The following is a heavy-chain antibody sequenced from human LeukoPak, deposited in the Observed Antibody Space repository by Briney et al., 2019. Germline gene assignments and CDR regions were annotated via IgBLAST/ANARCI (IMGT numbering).Heavy chain of an antibody. D-gene: IGHD3-9*01. V-gene: IGHV1-2*02. J-gene: IGHJ4*02. CDR1: GYTFTGYY. CDR3: ARGAPHYDILTGYYFDKGGSDY. CDR2: INPNSGGT. Sequence: ASVKVSCKASGYTFTGYYMHWVRQAPGQGLEWMGWINPNSGGTNYAQKFQGRVTMTRDTSISTAYMELSRLRSDDTAVYYCARGAPHYDILTGYYFDKGGSDYWGQGTLVNISS.